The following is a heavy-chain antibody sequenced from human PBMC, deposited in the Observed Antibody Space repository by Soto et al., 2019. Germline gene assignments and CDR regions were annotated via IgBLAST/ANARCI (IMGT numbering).Heavy chain of an antibody. V-gene: IGHV4-59*12. D-gene: IGHD3-22*01. CDR3: ARDEYYDSNNWFDH. J-gene: IGHJ5*02. CDR2: IYYSGST. Sequence: SETLSLTCTVSGGSISSYYWSWIRQPPGKGLERIGYIYYSGSTNYNPSLRSRVTMSVDTSQNQFFLRLSSVTAADTAVYYCARDEYYDSNNWFDHWGQGILVTVSS. CDR1: GGSISSYY.